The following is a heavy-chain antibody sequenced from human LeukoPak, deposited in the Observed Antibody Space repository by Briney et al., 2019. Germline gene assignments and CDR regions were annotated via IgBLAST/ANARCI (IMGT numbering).Heavy chain of an antibody. D-gene: IGHD6-19*01. CDR1: GFTFSSYW. Sequence: GGSLRLSCAASGFTFSSYWMSWVRQAPGKGLEWVANIKQDGSEKYYVDSVKGRFTISRDNAKNSLYLQMNSLRAEDTAVYYCARDGGLGIAVADYKIPFDYWGQGTLVTVSS. J-gene: IGHJ4*02. CDR2: IKQDGSEK. CDR3: ARDGGLGIAVADYKIPFDY. V-gene: IGHV3-7*01.